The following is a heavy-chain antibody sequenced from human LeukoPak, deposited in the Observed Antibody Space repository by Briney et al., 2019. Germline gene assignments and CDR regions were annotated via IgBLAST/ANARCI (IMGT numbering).Heavy chain of an antibody. CDR2: LYYSGST. V-gene: IGHV4-59*01. Sequence: SETLSLTCTVSGGSISSYYWSWIRQPPGEKLEWIGYLYYSGSTNSNPSLGSRVTISADSSKNQFSLKLTSVTAADTAVYYCARDAKLLGAFDLWGPGTMVTVSS. J-gene: IGHJ3*01. CDR1: GGSISSYY. CDR3: ARDAKLLGAFDL.